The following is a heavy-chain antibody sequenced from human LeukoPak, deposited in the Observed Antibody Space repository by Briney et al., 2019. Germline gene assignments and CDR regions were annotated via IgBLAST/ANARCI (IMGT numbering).Heavy chain of an antibody. CDR3: ARHVYGEYGPGDY. CDR2: IRNSGNT. D-gene: IGHD4-17*01. V-gene: IGHV4-39*01. Sequence: ETLSLTCTVSGGSISSSNYYWGWISQPPGRGLEWIGSIRNSGNTYYSPSLKSRVTISVDTSKNQFSLKLSSVTAADTAVYYCARHVYGEYGPGDYWGQGILVTVSS. J-gene: IGHJ4*02. CDR1: GGSISSSNYY.